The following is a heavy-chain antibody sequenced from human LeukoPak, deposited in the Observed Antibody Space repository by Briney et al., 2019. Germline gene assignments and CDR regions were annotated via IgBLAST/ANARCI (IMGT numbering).Heavy chain of an antibody. CDR2: ISASGGNT. CDR3: AKEGYFDGRGYADF. J-gene: IGHJ4*02. Sequence: GGSLRLSCAASGFTFSNYAMSWVRQAPGKGLEWVSAISASGGNTYYADSVKGRFTISRDNSKNTLYLQMISLRAEDTALYYCAKEGYFDGRGYADFWGQGTLVTVSS. V-gene: IGHV3-23*01. CDR1: GFTFSNYA. D-gene: IGHD3-22*01.